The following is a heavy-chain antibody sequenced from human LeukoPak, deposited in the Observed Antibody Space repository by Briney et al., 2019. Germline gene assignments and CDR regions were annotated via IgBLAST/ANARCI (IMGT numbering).Heavy chain of an antibody. D-gene: IGHD3-22*01. Sequence: ASVKVSCRASGYTFSDYYMSWVRQAPGHGLEWMGWIDLHSGGTKYAQKFQGRVTMTRDTSISTAYMELSKLRFDDTAVYYCAREYYDTSGRKHAFDIWGQGTMVTVSS. J-gene: IGHJ3*02. V-gene: IGHV1-2*02. CDR1: GYTFSDYY. CDR2: IDLHSGGT. CDR3: AREYYDTSGRKHAFDI.